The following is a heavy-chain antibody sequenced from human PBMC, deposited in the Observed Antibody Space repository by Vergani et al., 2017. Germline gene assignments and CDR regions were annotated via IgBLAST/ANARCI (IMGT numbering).Heavy chain of an antibody. J-gene: IGHJ3*02. CDR3: ARPGGVLVVAASQVSGAFYI. CDR1: GYSFTSYW. CDR2: IYPGDSDT. Sequence: EVQLVQSGAEVKMPGESLTISCKVSGYSFTSYWIGWVRQLPGKRLEWMGIIYPGDSDTRYSPSFPGQVTISADKSISTAYLQGSSLKASDTAMYYCARPGGVLVVAASQVSGAFYIWGQGTMVTVSS. V-gene: IGHV5-51*01. D-gene: IGHD2-15*01.